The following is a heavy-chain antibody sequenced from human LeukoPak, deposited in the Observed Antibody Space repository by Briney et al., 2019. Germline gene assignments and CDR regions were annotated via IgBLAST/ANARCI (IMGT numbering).Heavy chain of an antibody. Sequence: SETLSLTCTVSGFSISSYYWSWIRQPAGKGLEWIGRIYTSGSTNYNPSLKSRVTMSVDTSKNQFSLKLSAVTAADTAVYYCASYDVWSGTPGVWGRGTVVTVSS. J-gene: IGHJ4*02. CDR3: ASYDVWSGTPGV. CDR1: GFSISSYY. V-gene: IGHV4-4*07. D-gene: IGHD3-3*01. CDR2: IYTSGST.